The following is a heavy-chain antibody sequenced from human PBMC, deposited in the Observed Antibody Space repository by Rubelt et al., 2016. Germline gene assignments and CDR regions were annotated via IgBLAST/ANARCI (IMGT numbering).Heavy chain of an antibody. CDR1: GGSFSGYY. J-gene: IGHJ3*02. D-gene: IGHD2-21*01. V-gene: IGHV4-34*01. CDR2: INHSGST. Sequence: QVQLQQWGAGLLKPSETLSLTCAVYGGSFSGYYWSWIRQPPGKGLEWIGGINHSGSTNYNPPLKSRVTISVDTSKNQFSLRLISGTAADTAVYYCASSRFSVLFRAFDIWGQGTMVTVSS. CDR3: ASSRFSVLFRAFDI.